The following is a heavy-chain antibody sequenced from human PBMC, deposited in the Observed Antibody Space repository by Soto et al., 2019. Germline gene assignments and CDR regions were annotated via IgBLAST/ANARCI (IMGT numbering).Heavy chain of an antibody. CDR2: IYYSGNT. CDR1: GGSIRSGGYY. Sequence: PAETLSLTCTVSGGSIRSGGYYWSWVRQNPRKGLEWIGTIYYSGNTYYNPSLKSRLTISVDTSKNQFSLILSSVSAADTAVYYCARDRLMTTAGTARHYFGLDVWGQGTTVTVSS. CDR3: ARDRLMTTAGTARHYFGLDV. J-gene: IGHJ6*02. D-gene: IGHD4-4*01. V-gene: IGHV4-31*03.